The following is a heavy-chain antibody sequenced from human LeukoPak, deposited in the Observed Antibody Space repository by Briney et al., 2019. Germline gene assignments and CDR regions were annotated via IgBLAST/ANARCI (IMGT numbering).Heavy chain of an antibody. Sequence: IPSETLSLTCAVSGASISRYYWSWIRQSPGKGLECIGYIADSGSTIYNPSLKSRVTMSVDTSKNQFSLRLSSVTAADAAVYYCARAPPYDILTGYVFDYWGQGTLVTVS. CDR2: IADSGST. J-gene: IGHJ4*02. CDR1: GASISRYY. V-gene: IGHV4-59*01. D-gene: IGHD3-9*01. CDR3: ARAPPYDILTGYVFDY.